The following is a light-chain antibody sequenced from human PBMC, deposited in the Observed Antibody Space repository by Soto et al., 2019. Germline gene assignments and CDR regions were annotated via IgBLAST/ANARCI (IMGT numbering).Light chain of an antibody. CDR2: SAS. V-gene: IGKV3-15*01. CDR1: QTLDSM. CDR3: QQYKDWPTT. Sequence: IVLTQSPATLSVSPGERATLSCWASQTLDSMVAWYQQKSGQAPRLLIYSASARATGVPARFSGYGSGTDFTLTISSLQSEDLGVYYCQQYKDWPTTLGQGTKVDIE. J-gene: IGKJ1*01.